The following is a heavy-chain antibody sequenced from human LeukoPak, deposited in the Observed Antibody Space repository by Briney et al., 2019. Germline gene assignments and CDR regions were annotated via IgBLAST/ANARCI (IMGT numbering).Heavy chain of an antibody. J-gene: IGHJ6*02. V-gene: IGHV1-2*02. CDR1: GYTFTGYY. CDR3: ARAMGVIAYYYYGMDV. CDR2: INPNSGGT. D-gene: IGHD3-16*02. Sequence: SVKASCKASGYTFTGYYMHWVRQAPGQGLEGMGWINPNSGGTNYAQKFQGRVTMTRDTSISTAYMELSRLRSDDTAVYYCARAMGVIAYYYYGMDVWGQGTTVTVSS.